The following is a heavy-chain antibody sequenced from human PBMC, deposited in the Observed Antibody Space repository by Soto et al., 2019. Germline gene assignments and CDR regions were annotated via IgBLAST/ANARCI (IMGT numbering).Heavy chain of an antibody. CDR1: GYSFGAYW. J-gene: IGHJ4*02. CDR2: IIPGHSDI. CDR3: ARGGIIGTPPDY. D-gene: IGHD1-7*01. V-gene: IGHV5-51*01. Sequence: PGESLKISCQGSGYSFGAYWSGRLRQMPGKCMGWMGIIIPGHSDITYRLPCLAQATISVHRSINPASLPGCSRKDSGTAMYFCARGGIIGTPPDYWGQGTQVTVSS.